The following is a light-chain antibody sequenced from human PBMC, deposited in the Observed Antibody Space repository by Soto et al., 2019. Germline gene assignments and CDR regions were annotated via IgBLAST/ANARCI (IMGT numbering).Light chain of an antibody. V-gene: IGKV3-20*01. CDR2: DAS. J-gene: IGKJ4*01. Sequence: EIVLTQSPGTLSLSPGERATLSCRASQSVSSSYLAWYQQKPGQAPRLLIYDASSRATGIPDRFSGSGSGTDFTLTISRLEPEDFAVYYCQQYGSSLTLGGGTKVEIK. CDR3: QQYGSSLT. CDR1: QSVSSSY.